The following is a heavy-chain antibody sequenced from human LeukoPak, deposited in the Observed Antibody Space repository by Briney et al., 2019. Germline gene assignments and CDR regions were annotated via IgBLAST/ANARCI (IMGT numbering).Heavy chain of an antibody. D-gene: IGHD5-18*01. J-gene: IGHJ6*02. V-gene: IGHV4-59*01. CDR3: ARDNSYGYGGMDV. CDR1: GGSISSYY. Sequence: PSETLSLTCTVSGGSISSYYWSWIRQPPGKGLEWIGYIYYSGSTNYNPSLKSRVTISVDTSKNQFSLKLSSVTAADTAVYYCARDNSYGYGGMDVWGQGTTVTVSS. CDR2: IYYSGST.